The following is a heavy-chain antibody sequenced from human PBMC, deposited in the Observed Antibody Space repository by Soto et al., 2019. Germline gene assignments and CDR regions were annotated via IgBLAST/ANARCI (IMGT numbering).Heavy chain of an antibody. J-gene: IGHJ4*02. V-gene: IGHV2-5*02. Sequence: SGPTLVNPTQTLTLTCTFSGFSLSTSGVGVGWIRQPPGKALEWLALIYWDDDKRYSPSLKSRLTITKDTSKNQVVLTMTNMDPVDTATYYCAHRPYDSSGRKGPYFDYWGQGTLVTVSS. CDR2: IYWDDDK. CDR3: AHRPYDSSGRKGPYFDY. D-gene: IGHD3-22*01. CDR1: GFSLSTSGVG.